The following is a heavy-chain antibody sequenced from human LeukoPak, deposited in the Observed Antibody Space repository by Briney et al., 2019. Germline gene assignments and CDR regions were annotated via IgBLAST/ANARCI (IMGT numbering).Heavy chain of an antibody. Sequence: SETLSLTCAVYGGSFSGYYWNWIRQPPGKGLEWIGEVYHTGSTNYNPSLKSRVTISVETSKNQFSLKLKSVTAADAAVYYCARGGYYGSGNDFRFDPWGQGTLVTVSS. CDR1: GGSFSGYY. V-gene: IGHV4-34*01. CDR2: VYHTGST. J-gene: IGHJ5*02. CDR3: ARGGYYGSGNDFRFDP. D-gene: IGHD3-10*01.